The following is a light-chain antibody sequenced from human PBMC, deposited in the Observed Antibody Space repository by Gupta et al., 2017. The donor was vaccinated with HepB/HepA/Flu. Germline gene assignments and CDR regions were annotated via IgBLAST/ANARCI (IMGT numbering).Light chain of an antibody. Sequence: QSALTQPASVSGSPGQSITISCTGTSSDIGTYDRVSWYQQHPGKAPKVMIYEVNKRPSGVSDRFSGSNSGNTASLTISGLQAEDEAAYYCSSYRGSDTFVVFGGGTRLTVL. CDR1: SSDIGTYDR. V-gene: IGLV2-23*02. CDR2: EVN. CDR3: SSYRGSDTFVV. J-gene: IGLJ2*01.